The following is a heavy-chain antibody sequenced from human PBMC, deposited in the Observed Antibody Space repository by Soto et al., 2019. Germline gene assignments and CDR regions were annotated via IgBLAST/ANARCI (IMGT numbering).Heavy chain of an antibody. J-gene: IGHJ4*02. Sequence: QVQLVQSGAEEKKPGASVKVSCETSGYTFTAYAIHWVRQAPGQTLEWMGWINAANGNTRSAQKFQTRLTLTRDTSASTADMDLSSLRFEDTAVYYCARSAISPSVGRIGPFDFWGQGNLVAVSS. D-gene: IGHD3-16*02. V-gene: IGHV1-3*05. CDR2: INAANGNT. CDR1: GYTFTAYA. CDR3: ARSAISPSVGRIGPFDF.